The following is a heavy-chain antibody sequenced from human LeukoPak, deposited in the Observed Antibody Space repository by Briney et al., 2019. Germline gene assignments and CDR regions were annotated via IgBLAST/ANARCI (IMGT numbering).Heavy chain of an antibody. CDR2: ISSSSSTI. CDR1: GFTFSCYS. J-gene: IGHJ4*02. CDR3: ARVFGYYYDSSGALNY. Sequence: GGSLRLSCAASGFTFSCYSMNWVRQAPGKGLEWVSYISSSSSTIYYADSVKGRFTISRDNAKNSLYLQMNSLRAEDTAVYYCARVFGYYYDSSGALNYWGQGTLVTVSS. V-gene: IGHV3-48*04. D-gene: IGHD3-22*01.